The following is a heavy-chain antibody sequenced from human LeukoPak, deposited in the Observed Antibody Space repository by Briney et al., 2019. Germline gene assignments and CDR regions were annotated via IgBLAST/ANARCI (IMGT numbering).Heavy chain of an antibody. Sequence: SQTLSLTCTVSGGSISSGSYYWSWIRQPAGRGLEWIGRIYTSGSTNYNPSLKSRVTMSVDTSKNQFSLKLTTVTAADTAVYYCARSGYNSLFDYWGQGTLVTVSS. CDR2: IYTSGST. CDR1: GGSISSGSYY. J-gene: IGHJ4*02. V-gene: IGHV4-61*02. D-gene: IGHD5-24*01. CDR3: ARSGYNSLFDY.